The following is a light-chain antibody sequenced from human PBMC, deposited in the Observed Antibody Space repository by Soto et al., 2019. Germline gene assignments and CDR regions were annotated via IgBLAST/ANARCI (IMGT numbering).Light chain of an antibody. J-gene: IGKJ5*01. Sequence: EIMMTQSPATLSVSPGERATLSCRASQSVRNNLAWYQQRRGQAPRLLIYYASTRATGVPARFSGSGSGTEFTINISSLQSEDSALYYCQQYNNWPPITFGQGTRREIK. CDR2: YAS. V-gene: IGKV3-15*01. CDR1: QSVRNN. CDR3: QQYNNWPPIT.